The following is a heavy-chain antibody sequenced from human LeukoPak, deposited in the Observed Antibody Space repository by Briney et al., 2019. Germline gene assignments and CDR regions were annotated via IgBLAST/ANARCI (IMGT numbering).Heavy chain of an antibody. CDR2: INPNSGGT. V-gene: IGHV1-2*02. J-gene: IGHJ4*02. Sequence: ASVNVSCKASGYTFTGYYMHWVRQAPGQGLEWMGWINPNSGGTNYAQKFQDRVTMTRDTSISTAYMELSRLRSDDTAVYYCARWYSSSAGYWGQGTLVTVSS. D-gene: IGHD6-6*01. CDR1: GYTFTGYY. CDR3: ARWYSSSAGY.